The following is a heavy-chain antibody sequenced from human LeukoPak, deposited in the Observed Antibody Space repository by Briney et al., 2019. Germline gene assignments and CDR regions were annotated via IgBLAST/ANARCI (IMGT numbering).Heavy chain of an antibody. V-gene: IGHV1-2*02. CDR3: ARTSLYDSASDY. CDR2: INPNSGGT. CDR1: GYTFSGYY. D-gene: IGHD3-22*01. Sequence: ASVKVSCKASGYTFSGYYMHWVRQAPGQGLEWMGWINPNSGGTKCAQKFQGRVTMTRDTSISTAYMELTRLRSDDTAVYYCARTSLYDSASDYWGQGTLVTVSS. J-gene: IGHJ4*02.